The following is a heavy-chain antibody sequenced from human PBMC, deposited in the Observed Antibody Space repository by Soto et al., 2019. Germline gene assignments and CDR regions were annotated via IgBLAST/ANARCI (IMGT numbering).Heavy chain of an antibody. CDR1: GFTFTSYD. CDR3: ARSRDGYSFYFYYGMDV. V-gene: IGHV3-30*03. CDR2: ILHDGSAE. Sequence: GGSLRLSCAASGFTFTSYDMHWVRQAPGKGLEWMALILHDGSAEYYADSVKGRFTISRDNSKSTLYLQMNSLRAEDTAVYYCARSRDGYSFYFYYGMDVWGQGTTVTVSS. J-gene: IGHJ6*02. D-gene: IGHD4-4*01.